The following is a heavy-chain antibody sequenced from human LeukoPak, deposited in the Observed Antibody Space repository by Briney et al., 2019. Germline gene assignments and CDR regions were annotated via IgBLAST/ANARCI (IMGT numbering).Heavy chain of an antibody. CDR1: GFTFSDHY. J-gene: IGHJ4*02. V-gene: IGHV3-48*01. D-gene: IGHD4-17*01. CDR3: ARGPYGDYSYFDY. Sequence: GGSLRLSCAASGFTFSDHYMDWVRQAPGKGLEWVSYISSSSSTIYYADSVKGRFTISRDNAKNSLYLQMNSLRAEDTAVYYCARGPYGDYSYFDYWGQGTLVTVSS. CDR2: ISSSSSTI.